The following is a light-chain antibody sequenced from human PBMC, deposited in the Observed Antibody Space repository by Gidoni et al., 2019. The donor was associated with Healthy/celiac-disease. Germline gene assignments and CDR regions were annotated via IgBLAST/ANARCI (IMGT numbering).Light chain of an antibody. CDR3: QQYYSTPRA. J-gene: IGKJ3*01. Sequence: DIGMTQSPDSLAVSLGARATINCKSSQSVLYSSNNKNYLAWYQQKPGQPPKLLIYWASTRESGVPDRFSGSGSGTDFTLTISSLQAEDVAVYYCQQYYSTPRAFGPGTKVDIK. CDR1: QSVLYSSNNKNY. CDR2: WAS. V-gene: IGKV4-1*01.